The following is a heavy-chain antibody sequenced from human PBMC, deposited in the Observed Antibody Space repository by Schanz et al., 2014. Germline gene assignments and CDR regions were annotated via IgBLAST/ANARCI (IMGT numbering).Heavy chain of an antibody. CDR3: ARESSNDIVLVPGAVFDH. CDR1: GFIFSNYG. CDR2: VPFDGSQK. Sequence: QERLVESGGGVVQPGRSLRLSCAASGFIFSNYGMHWVRQAPGGGLEWVAFVPFDGSQKFYADSVKGRFTISRDNSKNTVYLQMNSLRPGDTAVYYCARESSNDIVLVPGAVFDHWGQGILVTVSS. D-gene: IGHD2-2*01. V-gene: IGHV3-30*03. J-gene: IGHJ4*02.